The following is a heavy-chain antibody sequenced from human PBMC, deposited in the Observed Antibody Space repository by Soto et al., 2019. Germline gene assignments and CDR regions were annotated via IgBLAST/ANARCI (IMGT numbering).Heavy chain of an antibody. CDR2: ISGDGGST. D-gene: IGHD3-10*01. Sequence: ASVKVSCAASGFTFDDYAMHWVRQAPGKGLEWVSLISGDGGSTYYADSVKGRFTISRDNSKNSLYLQMNSLRTEDTALYYCAKDISGSGSYLAFDIWGQGTMVTVSS. V-gene: IGHV3-43*02. J-gene: IGHJ3*02. CDR3: AKDISGSGSYLAFDI. CDR1: GFTFDDYA.